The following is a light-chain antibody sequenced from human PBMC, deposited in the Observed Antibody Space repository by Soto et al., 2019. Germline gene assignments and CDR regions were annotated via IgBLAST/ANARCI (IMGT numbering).Light chain of an antibody. V-gene: IGLV2-14*01. Sequence: QSALTQPASVSGSPGQSITISCTGTSSDVGGYNYVSWYQQHPGKAPKLMIYDVSNRPSGVSNRFSGFKSGNTASLTISGLQAEDEADYYCSLYTSSSTVVFGGGTKVTVL. J-gene: IGLJ2*01. CDR2: DVS. CDR3: SLYTSSSTVV. CDR1: SSDVGGYNY.